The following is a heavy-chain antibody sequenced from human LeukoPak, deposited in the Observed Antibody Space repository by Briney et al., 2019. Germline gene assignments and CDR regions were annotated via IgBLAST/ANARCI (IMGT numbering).Heavy chain of an antibody. CDR1: GHTFTNSW. D-gene: IGHD2-8*01. J-gene: IGHJ5*02. CDR2: IYPDDSDT. V-gene: IGHV5-51*01. CDR3: ARSAGHCSDGLCYAYNWFDL. Sequence: GESLKISCEASGHTFTNSWIAWVRQKPGKGPEWMGLIYPDDSDTRYNPSFQGQVIISADKSISTAYLQWSSLKASDTAMYYCARSAGHCSDGLCYAYNWFDLWGQGTLVTVSS.